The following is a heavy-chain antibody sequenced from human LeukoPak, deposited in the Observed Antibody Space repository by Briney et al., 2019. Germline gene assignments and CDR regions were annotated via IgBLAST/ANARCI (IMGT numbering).Heavy chain of an antibody. Sequence: ASVKVSCKASRYTFTSYYMHWVRQASGQGLEWMGIINPSGGSTSYAQKFQGRVTMTRDTSTSTVYMELSSLRSEDTAVYYCARDHTPPDYYDRSGYYRLAYVYWGQGTLVTVSS. CDR3: ARDHTPPDYYDRSGYYRLAYVY. J-gene: IGHJ4*02. D-gene: IGHD3-22*01. CDR1: RYTFTSYY. V-gene: IGHV1-46*01. CDR2: INPSGGST.